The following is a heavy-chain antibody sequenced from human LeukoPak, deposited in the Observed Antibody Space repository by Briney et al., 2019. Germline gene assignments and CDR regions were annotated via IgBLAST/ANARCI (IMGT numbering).Heavy chain of an antibody. D-gene: IGHD3-16*01. V-gene: IGHV1-24*01. Sequence: ASVKVSCKVSGYTLTELSMHWVRQAPGKGLEWMGGFDPEDGETIYAQKFQGRVTMTRDTSTSTVYMELSSLRSEDTAVYYCARTWGPLNWFDPWGQGTLVTVSS. CDR2: FDPEDGET. J-gene: IGHJ5*02. CDR1: GYTLTELS. CDR3: ARTWGPLNWFDP.